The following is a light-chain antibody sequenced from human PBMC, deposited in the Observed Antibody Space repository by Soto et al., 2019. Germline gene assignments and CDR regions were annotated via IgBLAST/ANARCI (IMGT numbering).Light chain of an antibody. J-gene: IGLJ2*01. CDR2: TDT. V-gene: IGLV3-9*01. CDR3: QVWDSNTVV. Sequence: SYELTQPLSVSVALGQTARITCGGTNIGSKNVHWCQQRPGQAPVLVIYTDTNRPSGIPERFSGSNSGNTATLTISRAQAGDDADYYCQVWDSNTVVFGGGTKVTVL. CDR1: NIGSKN.